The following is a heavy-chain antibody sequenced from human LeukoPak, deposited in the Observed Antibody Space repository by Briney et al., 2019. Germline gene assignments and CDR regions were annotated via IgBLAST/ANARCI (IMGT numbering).Heavy chain of an antibody. CDR3: ARQDYDSSGYYSLNYFDY. Sequence: SETLSLTCTVSGGSISSSSYYWGWIRQPPGKGLEYIGSVCYSGSTYYNPSLKSRVTISVDTSKNQFSLKLSSVTAADTAVYYCARQDYDSSGYYSLNYFDYWGQGTLVTVSS. D-gene: IGHD3-22*01. CDR1: GGSISSSSYY. V-gene: IGHV4-39*01. CDR2: VCYSGST. J-gene: IGHJ4*02.